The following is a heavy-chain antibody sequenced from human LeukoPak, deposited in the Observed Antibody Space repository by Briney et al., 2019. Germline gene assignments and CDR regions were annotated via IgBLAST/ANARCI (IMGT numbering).Heavy chain of an antibody. CDR2: LRYDGSIE. D-gene: IGHD3-16*02. CDR1: GFTFSSHG. Sequence: GGSLRLSCAASGFTFSSHGMHWVRQAPGKGLEWVAFLRYDGSIEYYADSVKGRFPISRDNAENTLYLQMNSLRVEDTAVYYCASLTAFGGVIENWLDPWGQGTLVTVSS. J-gene: IGHJ5*02. CDR3: ASLTAFGGVIENWLDP. V-gene: IGHV3-30*02.